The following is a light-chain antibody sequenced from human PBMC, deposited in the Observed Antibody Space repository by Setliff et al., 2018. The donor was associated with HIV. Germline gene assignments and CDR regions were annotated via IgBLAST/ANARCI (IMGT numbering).Light chain of an antibody. Sequence: QSALTQPASVSGSPGQSITISCTGTSSDIGGFNYVSWYQLHPGKAPKLMIFDVSLRPSGVSNRFSGSKSGNTASQTISGLRAEDEADYFCNSYRSGSPYVFGTGTKVTVL. CDR3: NSYRSGSPYV. CDR2: DVS. J-gene: IGLJ1*01. CDR1: SSDIGGFNY. V-gene: IGLV2-14*01.